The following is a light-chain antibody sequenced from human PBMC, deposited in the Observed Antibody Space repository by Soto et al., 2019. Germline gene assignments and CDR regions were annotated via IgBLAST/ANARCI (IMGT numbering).Light chain of an antibody. Sequence: EIVLTQSPATLSLSPGERATLSCRASQSVSRSYVCWFQQKPGQAPSLLFYGAYSTAAVLPVCFSGGASGADFTITSSRLAPEYLAVYYCQQCGRPLWTFGQGTKVEIK. CDR1: QSVSRSY. CDR3: QQCGRPLWT. J-gene: IGKJ1*01. CDR2: GAY. V-gene: IGKV3-20*01.